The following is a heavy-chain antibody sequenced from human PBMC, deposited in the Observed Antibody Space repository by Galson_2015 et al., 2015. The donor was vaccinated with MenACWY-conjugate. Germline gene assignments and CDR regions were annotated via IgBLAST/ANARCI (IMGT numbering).Heavy chain of an antibody. V-gene: IGHV5-51*01. D-gene: IGHD1-26*01. CDR1: GYSFTTYW. Sequence: QSGAEVKKPGESLQLSCKTSGYSFTTYWIAWVRQMPGTGLEWMGLISPGDSNTRYSPSFQGQVTISADKSISTAYLQWSSLKASDTAMYYCARHPPGGRGMDVWGQGTTVTVSS. CDR2: ISPGDSNT. J-gene: IGHJ6*02. CDR3: ARHPPGGRGMDV.